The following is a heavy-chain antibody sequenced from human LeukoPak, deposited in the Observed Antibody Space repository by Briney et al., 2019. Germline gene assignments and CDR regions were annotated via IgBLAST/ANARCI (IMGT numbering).Heavy chain of an antibody. D-gene: IGHD6-13*01. CDR1: GFTFSSYA. Sequence: GGSLRLSCAASGFTFSSYAMSWVRQAPGKGLEWVSAISGSGGSTYYADSVKGRFTISRDNSKNTLYLQMNSLRAEDTAVYYCARGHYSSLYYFDYWGQGTLVTVSS. J-gene: IGHJ4*02. CDR3: ARGHYSSLYYFDY. CDR2: ISGSGGST. V-gene: IGHV3-23*01.